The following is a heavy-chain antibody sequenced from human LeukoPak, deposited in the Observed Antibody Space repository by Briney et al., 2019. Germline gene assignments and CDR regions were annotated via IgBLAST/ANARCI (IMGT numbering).Heavy chain of an antibody. CDR3: TRRRGAAAGPFDA. D-gene: IGHD6-13*01. CDR2: IYYSGYT. Sequence: SETLSLTCTVPGGSISSSSYYWGWIRQPPGKGLECIGTIYYSGYTSYNPSLKSRVTISEDTSKNQFSLTVTSVTAADTAVYYCTRRRGAAAGPFDAWGQGTLVTVSS. V-gene: IGHV4-39*01. CDR1: GGSISSSSYY. J-gene: IGHJ4*02.